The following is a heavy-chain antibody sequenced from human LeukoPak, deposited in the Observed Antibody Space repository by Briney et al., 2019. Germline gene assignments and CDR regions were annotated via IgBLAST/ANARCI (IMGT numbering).Heavy chain of an antibody. CDR3: AKPGRSITTVGRFYYMDV. D-gene: IGHD6-13*01. V-gene: IGHV3-30*02. CDR1: GFIFSSFG. J-gene: IGHJ6*03. CDR2: MRFYGSTK. Sequence: GGSLRLSCAASGFIFSSFGMHWVRHAQGQGLEWVAYMRFYGSTKYYPDSVKGRFTISRDNSKNTLYLQMKSLRPEDTAVYHCAKPGRSITTVGRFYYMDVWGKGTTITVSS.